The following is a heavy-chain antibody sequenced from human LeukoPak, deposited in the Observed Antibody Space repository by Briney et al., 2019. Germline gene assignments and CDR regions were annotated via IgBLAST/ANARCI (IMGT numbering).Heavy chain of an antibody. CDR3: ARGNQGNWFEY. Sequence: GGSLRLSCAASGFTFSNYAMSWVRQAPGKGLEWVSSIGGSGVSTYYADSVKGRFTISRDNARNTLYLQMTSLRAEDTAVYYCARGNQGNWFEYWGKGALVTVSS. V-gene: IGHV3-23*01. D-gene: IGHD4-23*01. CDR1: GFTFSNYA. CDR2: IGGSGVST. J-gene: IGHJ4*02.